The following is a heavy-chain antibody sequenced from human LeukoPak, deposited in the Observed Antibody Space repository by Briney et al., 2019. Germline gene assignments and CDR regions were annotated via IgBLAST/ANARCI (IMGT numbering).Heavy chain of an antibody. CDR2: VSYNGTTK. CDR3: ASDYGNPDVVDY. Sequence: PGGSLRLSCAASGFTFSNYAMHWVRQTPGKGLEWVAAVSYNGTTKYYADSVKSRFTISRDSSKNTLYLQMNSLGVEDTAVYYWASDYGNPDVVDYWGQGTLVTVSS. D-gene: IGHD4-11*01. J-gene: IGHJ4*02. V-gene: IGHV3-30-3*01. CDR1: GFTFSNYA.